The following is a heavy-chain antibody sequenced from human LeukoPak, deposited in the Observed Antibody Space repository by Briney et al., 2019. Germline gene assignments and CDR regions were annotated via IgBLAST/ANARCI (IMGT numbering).Heavy chain of an antibody. CDR2: IRGTGTST. Sequence: GGSLRLSCAGSGFTFSSYGMSWVRQAPGKGLEWVSAIRGTGTSTYYADSVKGRFTISRDNSKNTLYLQMNSLRAEDTAVYYCARVYQGVSLFDGIDYWGQGTLVTVSS. V-gene: IGHV3-23*01. D-gene: IGHD3-10*01. CDR3: ARVYQGVSLFDGIDY. CDR1: GFTFSSYG. J-gene: IGHJ4*02.